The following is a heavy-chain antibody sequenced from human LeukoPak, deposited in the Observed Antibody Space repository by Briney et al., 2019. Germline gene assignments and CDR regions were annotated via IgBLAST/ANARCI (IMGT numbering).Heavy chain of an antibody. CDR1: GFTFSSYG. Sequence: GGSLRLSCAASGFTFSSYGMHWVRQAPGKGLEWVAFIRYDGSNKYYADSVKGRFTISRDNSKNTLYLQMNSLRAEGTAVYYCAKGTRGYCSSTSCLVPFDYWGQGTLVTVSS. CDR2: IRYDGSNK. V-gene: IGHV3-30*02. D-gene: IGHD2-2*01. CDR3: AKGTRGYCSSTSCLVPFDY. J-gene: IGHJ4*02.